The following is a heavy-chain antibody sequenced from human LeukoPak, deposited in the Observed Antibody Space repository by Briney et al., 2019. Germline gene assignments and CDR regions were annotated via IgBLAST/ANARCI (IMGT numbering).Heavy chain of an antibody. D-gene: IGHD3-22*01. J-gene: IGHJ4*02. CDR1: EFTFSSFA. Sequence: GGPLRLPCTASEFTFSSFAMSGVPQSPGKALEGVSRVSGSGGSTYYADSAKRRFPIHRENSKNTLSLQINSLRAEDTAVYDCARDSSGYGSFDYWGRGTLVTVSS. CDR3: ARDSSGYGSFDY. CDR2: VSGSGGST. V-gene: IGHV3-23*01.